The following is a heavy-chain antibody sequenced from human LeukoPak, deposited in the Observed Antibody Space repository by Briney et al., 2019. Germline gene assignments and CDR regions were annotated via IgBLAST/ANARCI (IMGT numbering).Heavy chain of an antibody. CDR2: IYYSGST. Sequence: SETLSLTCTVSGGSISSYYWSWIRQPPGKGLEWIGYIYYSGSTNYNPSLKSRVTISVDTSKNQFSLKLTSVTAADTAVYFCARGGELPMDVWGKGTTVTVSS. D-gene: IGHD1-26*01. CDR1: GGSISSYY. V-gene: IGHV4-59*01. J-gene: IGHJ6*03. CDR3: ARGGELPMDV.